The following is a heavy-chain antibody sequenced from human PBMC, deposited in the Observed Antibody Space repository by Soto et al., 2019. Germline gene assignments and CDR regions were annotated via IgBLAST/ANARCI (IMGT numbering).Heavy chain of an antibody. CDR1: GLTVSSNY. Sequence: EVQLVETGGGLIQPGGSLSLSCAVSGLTVSSNYMSWVRQAPGKGLEWVSVIYSDGGTYYADSVKGRFTISKDNSKNTLYLQMSRLRAEDTAMYYCASMVRGAPVGFWGQGTLVTVSS. D-gene: IGHD3-10*01. CDR2: IYSDGGT. V-gene: IGHV3-53*02. CDR3: ASMVRGAPVGF. J-gene: IGHJ4*02.